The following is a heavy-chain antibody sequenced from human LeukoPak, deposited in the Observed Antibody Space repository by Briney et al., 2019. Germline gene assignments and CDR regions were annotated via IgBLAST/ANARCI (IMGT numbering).Heavy chain of an antibody. V-gene: IGHV3-9*01. D-gene: IGHD6-19*01. CDR3: AKDQGQWLPSKYPIYFDY. CDR1: GFNFDDYA. Sequence: GRSLRLSCEASGFNFDDYAMHWVRQAPGQGLEWVSCISWNCGSIGYADSVKGRFTISRDNAKNSLYLQMNSLRAEYTALYYCAKDQGQWLPSKYPIYFDYWGQGTRVTVSS. CDR2: ISWNCGSI. J-gene: IGHJ4*02.